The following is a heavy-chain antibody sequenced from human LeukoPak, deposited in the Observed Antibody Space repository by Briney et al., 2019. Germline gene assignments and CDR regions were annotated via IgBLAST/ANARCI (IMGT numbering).Heavy chain of an antibody. J-gene: IGHJ5*02. CDR1: GFTFSSYG. CDR2: ISGSGGST. D-gene: IGHD3-10*02. CDR3: AKHVGGVNNWFDP. Sequence: QPGGSLRLSCAASGFTFSSYGMSWVRQAPGKGLEWVSAISGSGGSTYYADSMKGRFTISRDNSKNTLYLQMNSLRAEDTAVYYCAKHVGGVNNWFDPWGQGTLVTVSS. V-gene: IGHV3-23*01.